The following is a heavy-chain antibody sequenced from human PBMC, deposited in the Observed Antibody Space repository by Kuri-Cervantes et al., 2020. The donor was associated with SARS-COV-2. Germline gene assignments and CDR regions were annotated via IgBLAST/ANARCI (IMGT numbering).Heavy chain of an antibody. CDR2: ITHTGATT. Sequence: GGSLRLSCAASGFTFTSFAMNWVRQAPGKGLEWVSTITHTGATTYYADSVKGRFTISRDNSKNTLYLQMNSLRAEDTAVYYCAKVSYDSSGRYYYHYDMGVWGQGTTVTVSS. J-gene: IGHJ6*02. D-gene: IGHD3-22*01. CDR1: GFTFTSFA. V-gene: IGHV3-23*01. CDR3: AKVSYDSSGRYYYHYDMGV.